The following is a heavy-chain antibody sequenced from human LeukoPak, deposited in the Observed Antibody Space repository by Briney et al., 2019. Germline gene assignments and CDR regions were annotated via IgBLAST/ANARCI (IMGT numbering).Heavy chain of an antibody. CDR2: IYYSGST. V-gene: IGHV4-59*01. D-gene: IGHD6-19*01. J-gene: IGHJ4*02. CDR1: GGSISSYY. Sequence: PETLSLTCTLSGGSISSYYWSWIRQPPGKGLEWIGYIYYSGSTNYNPSLKSRVTISVDTSKNQFSLKLSSVTAADTAVYYCARGAGYSSGWYDFDYWGQGTLVTVSS. CDR3: ARGAGYSSGWYDFDY.